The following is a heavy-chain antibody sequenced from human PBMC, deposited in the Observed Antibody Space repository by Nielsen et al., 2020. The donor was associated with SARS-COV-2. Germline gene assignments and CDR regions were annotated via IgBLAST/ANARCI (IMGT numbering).Heavy chain of an antibody. V-gene: IGHV3-30*18. CDR3: AKDMVGAAGPYYYYGMDV. D-gene: IGHD1-26*01. CDR2: ISYDGSNK. Sequence: GGSLRLSCAASGFTFSSYAMSWVRQAPGKGLEWVAVISYDGSNKYYADSVKGRFTISRDNSKNTLYLQMNSLRAEDTAVYYCAKDMVGAAGPYYYYGMDVWGQGTTVTVSS. CDR1: GFTFSSYA. J-gene: IGHJ6*02.